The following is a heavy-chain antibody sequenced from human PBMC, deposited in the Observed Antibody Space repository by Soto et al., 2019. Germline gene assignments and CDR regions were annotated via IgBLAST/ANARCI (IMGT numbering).Heavy chain of an antibody. D-gene: IGHD6-6*01. CDR1: GGTFSSYA. V-gene: IGHV1-69*13. J-gene: IGHJ5*02. CDR2: IIPIFGTA. Sequence: SVKVSCKASGGTFSSYAISWVRQAPGQGLEWMGGIIPIFGTANYAQKFQGRVTITADESTSTAYMELSSLRSEHTAVYYCARDRIAARPSWFDPWGQGTLVTVSS. CDR3: ARDRIAARPSWFDP.